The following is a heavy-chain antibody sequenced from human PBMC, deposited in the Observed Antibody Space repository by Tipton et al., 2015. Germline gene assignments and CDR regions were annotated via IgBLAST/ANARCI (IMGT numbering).Heavy chain of an antibody. J-gene: IGHJ2*01. CDR1: GFTFSSYW. Sequence: GSLRLSCAASGFTFSSYWMHWVRQAPGKGLLWVSRINSDGSSTTHADSVRGRFTISRDNAKNTLFLQMNSLRAEDTAVYYCAREEYYYDSSGRKWFFDFWGRGPLVTVSS. CDR3: AREEYYYDSSGRKWFFDF. CDR2: INSDGSST. D-gene: IGHD3-22*01. V-gene: IGHV3-74*01.